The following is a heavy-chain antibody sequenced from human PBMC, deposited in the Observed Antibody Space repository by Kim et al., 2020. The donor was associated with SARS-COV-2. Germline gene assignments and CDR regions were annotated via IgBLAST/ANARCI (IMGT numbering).Heavy chain of an antibody. CDR3: ARSTLWVLGYCSSTSCYTPPVWVDP. V-gene: IGHV4-39*01. Sequence: SETLSLTCTVSGGSISSSSYYWGWIRQPPGKGLEWIGSIYYSGSTYYNPSLKSRVTISVDTSKNQFSLKLSSVTAADTAVYYCARSTLWVLGYCSSTSCYTPPVWVDPWGQGTLVTVSS. CDR2: IYYSGST. D-gene: IGHD2-2*02. J-gene: IGHJ5*02. CDR1: GGSISSSSYY.